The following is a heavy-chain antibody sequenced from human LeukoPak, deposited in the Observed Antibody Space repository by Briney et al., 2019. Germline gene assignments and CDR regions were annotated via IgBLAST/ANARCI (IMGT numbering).Heavy chain of an antibody. D-gene: IGHD3-22*01. CDR3: AKDGFYDSSDNRPDFDY. CDR1: GFTFSNYA. V-gene: IGHV3-23*01. Sequence: GGSLRLSCAASGFTFSNYAMNWVRQAPGKGLEWVSASSGSGGSTYYADSVKGRFTISRDNSKNTLFLQMNSLRAEDTAVYYCAKDGFYDSSDNRPDFDYWGQGTLVTVSS. J-gene: IGHJ4*02. CDR2: SSGSGGST.